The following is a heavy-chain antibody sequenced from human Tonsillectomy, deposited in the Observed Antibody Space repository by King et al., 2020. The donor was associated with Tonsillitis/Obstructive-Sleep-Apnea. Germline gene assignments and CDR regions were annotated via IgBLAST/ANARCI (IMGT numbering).Heavy chain of an antibody. D-gene: IGHD3-3*01. CDR3: ARWYDFWGMDV. CDR2: IYSGGTT. Sequence: VQLVESGGGLIQPGGSLRLSCAASGFIVSSNHMSWVRQAPGKGLEWVSVIYSGGTTYYADSVKGRFTNSRDNSKNMLYLQMNSLRAEDTAVYYCARWYDFWGMDVWGKGTTVTVSS. V-gene: IGHV3-53*01. J-gene: IGHJ6*03. CDR1: GFIVSSNH.